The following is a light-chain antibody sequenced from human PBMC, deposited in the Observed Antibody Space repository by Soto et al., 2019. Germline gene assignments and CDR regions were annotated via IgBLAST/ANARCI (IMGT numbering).Light chain of an antibody. V-gene: IGKV3-20*01. J-gene: IGKJ2*01. Sequence: EIVLTQSPGTLSLSPGERATLSCRASQSVSSSYLTWYQQKPGQAPRLIIYGASSRATGVPDRFSGSGSGTDFTLTISSLEPEDVAVYYCQQYGSAPWMYTFGQGTKLEIK. CDR1: QSVSSSY. CDR3: QQYGSAPWMYT. CDR2: GAS.